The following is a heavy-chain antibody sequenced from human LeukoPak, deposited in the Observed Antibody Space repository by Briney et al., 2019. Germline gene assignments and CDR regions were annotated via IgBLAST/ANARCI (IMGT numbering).Heavy chain of an antibody. Sequence: SETLSLTCTVSGGSISSYYWSWIRQPPGKGLEWIGYIYYSGSTNYNPSLKSRVTISVDTSKSQFSLKLSSVTAADTAVYYCASVELATTNFGYWGQGSLVTVSS. CDR1: GGSISSYY. CDR3: ASVELATTNFGY. CDR2: IYYSGST. J-gene: IGHJ4*02. D-gene: IGHD5-24*01. V-gene: IGHV4-59*01.